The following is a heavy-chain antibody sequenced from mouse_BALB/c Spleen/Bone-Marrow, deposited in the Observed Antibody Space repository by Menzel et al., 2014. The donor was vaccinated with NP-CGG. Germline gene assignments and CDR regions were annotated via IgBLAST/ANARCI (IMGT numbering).Heavy chain of an antibody. CDR2: INPYNDGT. Sequence: EVQLQQSGPELVKPGASVKMSCKASGYTFTSYIMHWVKQEPGQGLEWIGYINPYNDGTKYNEKFKGKATLTSDKSSSTAYMGLSSLTSEDSAVYYCARRWLPYAIDYWGQGTSVTVSS. CDR3: ARRWLPYAIDY. D-gene: IGHD2-3*01. J-gene: IGHJ4*01. V-gene: IGHV1-14*01. CDR1: GYTFTSYI.